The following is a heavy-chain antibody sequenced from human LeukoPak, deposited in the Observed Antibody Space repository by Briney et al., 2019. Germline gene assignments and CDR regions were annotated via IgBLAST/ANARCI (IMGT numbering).Heavy chain of an antibody. CDR3: ANGVGARPLEV. Sequence: GGSLRLSCAFSGFTFTNYAMSWVRQAPGKGLEWVSGISATGGSTYYAESVRGRFTISRDNSKNTLDLQMSSLRAEDTAIFYCANGVGARPLEVWGQGTLVTVSS. CDR2: ISATGGST. J-gene: IGHJ4*02. CDR1: GFTFTNYA. V-gene: IGHV3-23*01. D-gene: IGHD1-26*01.